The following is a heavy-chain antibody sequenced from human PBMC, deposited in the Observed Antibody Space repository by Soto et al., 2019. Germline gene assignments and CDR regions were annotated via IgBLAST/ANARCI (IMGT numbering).Heavy chain of an antibody. Sequence: PSETLSLTSTLSGRSPKGYSWIWVRQAAGKGLEWIGRIHASGNTNYNPSLKSRVTMSVDTSKNQFSLKLSSVTVADTAVYYCAREVTVSYAFNIWGQGTMVTVSS. D-gene: IGHD2-21*02. CDR3: AREVTVSYAFNI. J-gene: IGHJ3*02. CDR1: GRSPKGYS. V-gene: IGHV4-4*07. CDR2: IHASGNT.